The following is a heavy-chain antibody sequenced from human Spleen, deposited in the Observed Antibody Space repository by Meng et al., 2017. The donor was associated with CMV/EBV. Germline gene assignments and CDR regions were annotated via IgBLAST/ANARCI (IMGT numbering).Heavy chain of an antibody. Sequence: GESLKISCVASGFTFSSYAMSWVRQAPGKGLEWVSAISGSGGSTYYADSVKGRFTISRDNAKNSLYLQMNSLRAEDTAVYYCARSRDGPPYYFDYWGQGTLVTVSS. J-gene: IGHJ4*02. CDR2: ISGSGGST. CDR3: ARSRDGPPYYFDY. CDR1: GFTFSSYA. V-gene: IGHV3-23*01.